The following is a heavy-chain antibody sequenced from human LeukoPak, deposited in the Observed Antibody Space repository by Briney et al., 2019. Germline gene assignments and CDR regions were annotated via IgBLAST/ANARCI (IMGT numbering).Heavy chain of an antibody. CDR2: ISGSGGST. V-gene: IGHV3-23*01. J-gene: IGHJ4*02. CDR1: GFTFSSYA. CDR3: AKGRYSSGGSCYGPRFDY. Sequence: GGSLRLSCAASGFTFSSYAMSWVRQAPGKGLEWVSAISGSGGSTYYADSVKGRFTISRDNSKNTLYLQMNSLRAEDTAVYYCAKGRYSSGGSCYGPRFDYWGQGTLVTVSS. D-gene: IGHD2-15*01.